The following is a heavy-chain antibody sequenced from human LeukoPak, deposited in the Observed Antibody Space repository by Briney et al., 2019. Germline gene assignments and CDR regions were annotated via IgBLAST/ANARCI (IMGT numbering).Heavy chain of an antibody. V-gene: IGHV3-21*01. CDR1: GFTFSSYS. CDR2: ISSSSSYM. CDR3: ARDRVGYYYGSGTGADWFDP. D-gene: IGHD3-10*01. Sequence: AGGSLRLSCAASGFTFSSYSMNWVRQAPGKGLEWVSSISSSSSYMYYADSVKGRFTISRDNAKNSLYLQMNSLRAEDTAVYYCARDRVGYYYGSGTGADWFDPWGQGTLVTGSS. J-gene: IGHJ5*02.